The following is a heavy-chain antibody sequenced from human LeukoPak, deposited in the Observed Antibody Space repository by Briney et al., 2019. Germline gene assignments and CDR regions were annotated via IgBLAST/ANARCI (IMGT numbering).Heavy chain of an antibody. CDR2: IWSDASIQ. CDR1: GFIFSNFG. V-gene: IGHV3-33*01. D-gene: IGHD3-10*01. J-gene: IGHJ4*02. Sequence: PGGSMRLSCAASGFIFSNFGMHWVRKAPGKGLEWLAVIWSDASIQLYAESVKGRFTISKDDFKNTLHLQRNSLRVDDTAVYYCARDYKTGHTDYWGQGTLVTVSS. CDR3: ARDYKTGHTDY.